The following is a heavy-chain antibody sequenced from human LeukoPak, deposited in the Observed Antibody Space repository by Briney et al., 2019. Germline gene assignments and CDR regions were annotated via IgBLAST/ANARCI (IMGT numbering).Heavy chain of an antibody. CDR2: ISSSSSYI. CDR3: TRDPGRCVCTSCYPDY. Sequence: PGGSLRLSCAASGFAFSIYSMNWVRQAPGKGLEWVSSISSSSSYIYYADSVKGRFTISRDNAKNSMYLQMNNLTADDTAVYYCTRDPGRCVCTSCYPDYWGQGTLVTVSS. J-gene: IGHJ4*02. CDR1: GFAFSIYS. D-gene: IGHD2-2*01. V-gene: IGHV3-21*01.